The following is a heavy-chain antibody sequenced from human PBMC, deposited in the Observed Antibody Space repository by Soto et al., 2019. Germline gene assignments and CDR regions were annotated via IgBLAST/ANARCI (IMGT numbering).Heavy chain of an antibody. CDR2: ISYDGSNK. V-gene: IGHV3-30*18. CDR3: AKDSPASYSSGWYRYYYHGMDV. D-gene: IGHD6-19*01. J-gene: IGHJ6*02. CDR1: GFTFSRYG. Sequence: QVQLVESGGGVVQPGRSLRLSCAASGFTFSRYGMHWVRQAPGNGLEWVAVISYDGSNKYYADSVKGRFTISRDNSKNPLYLQMNSRRAEDTALYYCAKDSPASYSSGWYRYYYHGMDVLGQGTTVTVSS.